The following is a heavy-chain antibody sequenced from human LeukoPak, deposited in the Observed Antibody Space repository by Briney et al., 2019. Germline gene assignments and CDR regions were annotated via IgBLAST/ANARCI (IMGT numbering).Heavy chain of an antibody. Sequence: GGSLRLSCEASFLTFSAYGMHWVRQAPGKGLEWVSGISWNSGDIGYADSVKGRFTISRDNAKNSLYLQMNSLRPEDTALYYCAKASDALVIWGQGTLVTVSS. CDR2: ISWNSGDI. J-gene: IGHJ3*02. CDR3: AKASDALVI. V-gene: IGHV3-9*01. CDR1: FLTFSAYG.